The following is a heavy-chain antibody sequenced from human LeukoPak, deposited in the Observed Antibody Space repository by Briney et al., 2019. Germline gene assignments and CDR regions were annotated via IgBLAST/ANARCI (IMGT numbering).Heavy chain of an antibody. J-gene: IGHJ6*02. V-gene: IGHV3-11*01. CDR2: ISKSGSTI. Sequence: PGGSLRLSCAASGFTFSDYYMSWIRQAPGKGLEWVSHISKSGSTIYYADSVKGRFTISRDNAKNSLYLQMNSLRTEDTAVYYCAREGYQYCTTTDCALYGMDVWGQGTTVTVSS. D-gene: IGHD2-8*01. CDR3: AREGYQYCTTTDCALYGMDV. CDR1: GFTFSDYY.